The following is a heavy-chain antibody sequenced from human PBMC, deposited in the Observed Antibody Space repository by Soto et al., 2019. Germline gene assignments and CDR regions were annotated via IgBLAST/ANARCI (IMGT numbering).Heavy chain of an antibody. V-gene: IGHV4-31*03. CDR3: ASSPPDWGYYYFDY. J-gene: IGHJ4*02. D-gene: IGHD3-22*01. Sequence: SETLSLTCTVSGGSISSGGYYWSWIRQHPGKGLEWIGYIYYSGSTYYNPSLKSRVTISVDTSKNQFSLKLSSVTAADTAVYYCASSPPDWGYYYFDYWGQGTLVTVSS. CDR1: GGSISSGGYY. CDR2: IYYSGST.